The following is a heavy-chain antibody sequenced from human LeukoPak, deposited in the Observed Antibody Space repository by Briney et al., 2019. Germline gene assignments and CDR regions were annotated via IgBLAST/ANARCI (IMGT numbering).Heavy chain of an antibody. CDR3: ARSMVVTAFDI. Sequence: SETLCLTCTVSGGSISSGDYYWSWIRQPPGKGLEWIGYIYYSGSTYYNPSLKSRVTISVDTSKNQFSLKLSSVTAADTAVYYCARSMVVTAFDIWGQGTMVTVSS. V-gene: IGHV4-30-4*08. CDR2: IYYSGST. D-gene: IGHD2-21*02. CDR1: GGSISSGDYY. J-gene: IGHJ3*02.